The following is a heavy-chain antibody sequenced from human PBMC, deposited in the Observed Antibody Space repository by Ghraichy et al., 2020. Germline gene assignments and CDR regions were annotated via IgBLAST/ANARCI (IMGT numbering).Heavy chain of an antibody. CDR1: GFTFSTSG. Sequence: GESLNISCAASGFTFSTSGMHWVRQAPGKGLDWVAIIWYDGSNKYHSDSVKGRFTISRDNSKNTLFLQMNSLRPEDTAVYYCARGVLYGGSYYFDYWGQGTLVTVSS. J-gene: IGHJ4*02. D-gene: IGHD4-23*01. V-gene: IGHV3-33*01. CDR3: ARGVLYGGSYYFDY. CDR2: IWYDGSNK.